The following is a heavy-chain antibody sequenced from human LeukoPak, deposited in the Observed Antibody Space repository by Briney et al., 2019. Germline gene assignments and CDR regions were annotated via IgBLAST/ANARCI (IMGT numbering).Heavy chain of an antibody. Sequence: PGGSLRLSCAASGFTFSSYAMGWVRQAPGKGLEWVSAISGSGGSTYYADSVKGRFTISRDNSKNTLYLQMNSLRAEDTAVYYCAKGSHSRIAAAGTRYWGQGTLVTVSS. D-gene: IGHD6-13*01. V-gene: IGHV3-23*01. J-gene: IGHJ4*02. CDR2: ISGSGGST. CDR3: AKGSHSRIAAAGTRY. CDR1: GFTFSSYA.